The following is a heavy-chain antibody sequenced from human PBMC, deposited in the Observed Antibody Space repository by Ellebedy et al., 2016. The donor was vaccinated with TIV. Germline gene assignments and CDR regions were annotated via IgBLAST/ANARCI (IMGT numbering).Heavy chain of an antibody. J-gene: IGHJ4*02. CDR2: FYTGANT. V-gene: IGHV3-53*01. Sequence: PGGSLRLSCAASGFTVSRNYMTWFPQAPGTGLAWVSAFYTGANTKTTDSVKGRFTISRDSSKNILSLHMNRLRAEDTAVYYCAREMRNYATSNYFEHWGQGTLVTVSS. CDR1: GFTVSRNY. D-gene: IGHD2-2*01. CDR3: AREMRNYATSNYFEH.